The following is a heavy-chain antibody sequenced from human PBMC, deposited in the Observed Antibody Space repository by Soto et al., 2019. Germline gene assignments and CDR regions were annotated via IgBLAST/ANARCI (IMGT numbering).Heavy chain of an antibody. CDR1: GFTFSTYG. V-gene: IGHV3-30*18. Sequence: QVQLVESGGGVVQPARSLRLSCAASGFTFSTYGMHWVRQAPGKGLEWVAVISYDGSNKYYADSVKGRFTISRDNSKNTLYLQMSSLRAEDTAVYYCAKGFSYSVIDYWGQGTLGTVSS. CDR3: AKGFSYSVIDY. CDR2: ISYDGSNK. D-gene: IGHD5-18*01. J-gene: IGHJ4*02.